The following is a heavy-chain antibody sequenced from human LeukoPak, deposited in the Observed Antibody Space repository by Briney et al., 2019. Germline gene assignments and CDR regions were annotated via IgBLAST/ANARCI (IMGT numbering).Heavy chain of an antibody. Sequence: VGSVKVSCKASRYTFTSYYMHSVRQAPGQGLEWMGIINPIGGSTNYAQKFPGRVTMTRDTSTSTLYMELSSLRSEDTAVYYCARDVGYCSSNSCHPVGNFDYWGQGTLVTVSS. J-gene: IGHJ4*02. D-gene: IGHD2-2*01. V-gene: IGHV1-46*01. CDR2: INPIGGST. CDR3: ARDVGYCSSNSCHPVGNFDY. CDR1: RYTFTSYY.